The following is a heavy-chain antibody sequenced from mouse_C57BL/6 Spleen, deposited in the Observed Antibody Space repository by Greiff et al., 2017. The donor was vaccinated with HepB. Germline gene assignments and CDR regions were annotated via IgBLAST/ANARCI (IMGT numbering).Heavy chain of an antibody. CDR2: IDPSDSET. V-gene: IGHV1-52*01. CDR1: GYTFTSYW. CDR3: ARRYYGSSYEYFDV. D-gene: IGHD1-1*01. J-gene: IGHJ1*03. Sequence: VQLQQSGAELVRPGSSVKLSCKASGYTFTSYWMHWVKQRPIQGLEWIGNIDPSDSETHYNQKFKDKATLTVDKSSSTAYMQLSSLTSEDSAVYYCARRYYGSSYEYFDVWGTGTTVTVSS.